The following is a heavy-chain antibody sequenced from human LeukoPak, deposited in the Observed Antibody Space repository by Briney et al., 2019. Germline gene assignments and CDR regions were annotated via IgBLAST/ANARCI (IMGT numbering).Heavy chain of an antibody. J-gene: IGHJ3*02. CDR2: IYYSGIT. CDR3: ARDGNGDYDDAFDI. D-gene: IGHD4-17*01. Sequence: PSETLSLTXTVSGGPIRSHYWSWIRQPPGKGLEWIGYIYYSGITNYNPSLKSRVTISVDTSKNQLSLKVRSVTTADTAVYYCARDGNGDYDDAFDIWGQGTMVTVYS. CDR1: GGPIRSHY. V-gene: IGHV4-59*11.